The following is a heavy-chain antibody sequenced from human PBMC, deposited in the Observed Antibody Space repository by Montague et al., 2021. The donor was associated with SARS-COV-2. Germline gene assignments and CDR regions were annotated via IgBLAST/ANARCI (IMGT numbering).Heavy chain of an antibody. D-gene: IGHD3-16*01. CDR1: GFIFSSYG. V-gene: IGHV3-33*03. CDR3: ARKTGGGY. CDR2: IWYDGSNE. J-gene: IGHJ4*02. Sequence: SLRLSCAASGFIFSSYGMHWVRQAPGKGLEWVAHIWYDGSNENYVDSVKGRFTISRDNAKNSLYLQMNSLRAEDTAVYYCARKTGGGYWGQGTLVTVSS.